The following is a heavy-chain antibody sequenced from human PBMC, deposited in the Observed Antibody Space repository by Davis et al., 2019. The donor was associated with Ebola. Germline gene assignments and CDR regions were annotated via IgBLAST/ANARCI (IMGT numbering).Heavy chain of an antibody. V-gene: IGHV3-30*18. CDR3: AKDDYGDYVSYYYYGMDV. CDR1: GFTFSDYY. Sequence: GGSLRLSCAASGFTFSDYYMSWIRQAPGKGLEWVAVIAYDSSSKYYADSVKGRFTISRDNSKNTLYLQMNSLRAEDTAVYYCAKDDYGDYVSYYYYGMDVWGQGTTVTVSS. CDR2: IAYDSSSK. D-gene: IGHD4-17*01. J-gene: IGHJ6*02.